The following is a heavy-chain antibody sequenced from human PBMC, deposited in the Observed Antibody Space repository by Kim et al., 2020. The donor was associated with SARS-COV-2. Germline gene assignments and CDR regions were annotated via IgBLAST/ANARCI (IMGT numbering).Heavy chain of an antibody. Sequence: RGSTTYNPSLKSRVTISVDTSKNQFSLKLSSVTAADTAVYYCARGVRGDVWGQGTTVTVSS. J-gene: IGHJ6*02. CDR3: ARGVRGDV. CDR2: RGST. V-gene: IGHV4-34*01.